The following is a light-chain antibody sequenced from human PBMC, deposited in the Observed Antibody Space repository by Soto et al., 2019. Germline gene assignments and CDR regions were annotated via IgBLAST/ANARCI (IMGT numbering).Light chain of an antibody. CDR3: QKYRSVPV. CDR2: AAS. V-gene: IGKV1-27*01. CDR1: QGIRNF. J-gene: IGKJ3*01. Sequence: DIQMTQSPTSLSASVGDRVTITCRASQGIRNFVAWYQQKPGKAPKLLIYAASTLQSGVPSRFSGSGSGTDFTLKITSLHHEDGATYSCQKYRSVPVFGPGTKVEIK.